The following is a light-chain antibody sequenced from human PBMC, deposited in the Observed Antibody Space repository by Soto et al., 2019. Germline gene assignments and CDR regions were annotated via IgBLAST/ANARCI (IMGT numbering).Light chain of an antibody. Sequence: QSALAQPPSASGSPGQSVTISCTGTNRDVGTHNYVSWYQQYPGKAPKLLIYDVVKRPSGIPHRFSGSKSGNTASLTVSGLQADDEADYYCFSYAAGTNFGLGNGTKLT. J-gene: IGLJ1*01. CDR3: FSYAAGTNFG. CDR1: NRDVGTHNY. CDR2: DVV. V-gene: IGLV2-8*01.